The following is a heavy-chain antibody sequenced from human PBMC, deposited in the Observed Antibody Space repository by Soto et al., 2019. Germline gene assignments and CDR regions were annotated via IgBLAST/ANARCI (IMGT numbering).Heavy chain of an antibody. CDR3: AREVVVAPFRWFDP. CDR1: GGSISSYY. CDR2: IYYSGST. V-gene: IGHV4-59*01. Sequence: PSESLSLTCTVSGGSISSYYWSWIRQPPGKGLEWIGYIYYSGSTNYNPSLKSRVTISVDTSKNQFSLKLSSVTAADTAVYYCAREVVVAPFRWFDPWGQGTLVTVSS. J-gene: IGHJ5*02. D-gene: IGHD2-15*01.